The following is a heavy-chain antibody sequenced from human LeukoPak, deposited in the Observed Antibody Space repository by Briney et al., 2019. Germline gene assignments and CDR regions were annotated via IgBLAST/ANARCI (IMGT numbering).Heavy chain of an antibody. Sequence: GGSLRLSCAASGFTFSNAWMSWVRQAPGKGLEWVGRIKSKTDGGTTDYAAPVKGRFTISRDDSKNTLYLQMNSLKTEDTAVYYCTREGEITYYYGSGSVRPNYYFDYWGQGTLVTVSS. D-gene: IGHD3-10*01. CDR1: GFTFSNAW. CDR3: TREGEITYYYGSGSVRPNYYFDY. V-gene: IGHV3-15*01. CDR2: IKSKTDGGTT. J-gene: IGHJ4*02.